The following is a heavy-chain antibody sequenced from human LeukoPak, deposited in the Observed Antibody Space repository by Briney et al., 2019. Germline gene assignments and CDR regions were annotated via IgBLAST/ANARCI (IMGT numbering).Heavy chain of an antibody. Sequence: GGSLRLSCAASGFTFSSYGMHWVRQAPGKGLEWVAVISYDGSNKYYADSVKGRFTISRDNSKNTLYLQMNSLRAEDTAVYYCAKGREGFAGATGYWGQGTLVTVSS. V-gene: IGHV3-30*18. CDR3: AKGREGFAGATGY. CDR1: GFTFSSYG. D-gene: IGHD1-26*01. CDR2: ISYDGSNK. J-gene: IGHJ4*02.